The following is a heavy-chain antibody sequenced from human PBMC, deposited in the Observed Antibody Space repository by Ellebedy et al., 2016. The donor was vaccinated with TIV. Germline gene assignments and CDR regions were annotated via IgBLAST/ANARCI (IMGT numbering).Heavy chain of an antibody. Sequence: SETLSLNXTVSGDSVSSDKYYWSWIRQPPGKGLEWLGYIYYTGSANSNASLKSRVSMSIDTSKNQFSLRLSSVTTADTAVYFCARVLLEVWQVRPLFFDYWGQGALVTVSS. V-gene: IGHV4-61*01. J-gene: IGHJ4*02. D-gene: IGHD2-2*01. CDR3: ARVLLEVWQVRPLFFDY. CDR2: IYYTGSA. CDR1: GDSVSSDKYY.